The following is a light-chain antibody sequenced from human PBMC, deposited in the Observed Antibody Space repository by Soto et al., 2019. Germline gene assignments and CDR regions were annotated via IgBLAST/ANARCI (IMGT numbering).Light chain of an antibody. CDR3: SSYTSSSTPCD. J-gene: IGLJ1*01. CDR1: SSDVGGYNY. V-gene: IGLV2-14*01. CDR2: DVS. Sequence: QSALTQPASVSGSPGQSITISCTGTSSDVGGYNYVSWYQQHPGKAPKLMIYDVSNRPSGVSNRFSGSKSGNTASLTISGLQAEDEADYYCSSYTSSSTPCDFGTGTKLTVL.